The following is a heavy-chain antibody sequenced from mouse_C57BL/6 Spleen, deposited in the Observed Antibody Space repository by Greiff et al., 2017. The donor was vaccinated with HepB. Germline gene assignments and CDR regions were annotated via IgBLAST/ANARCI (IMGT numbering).Heavy chain of an antibody. V-gene: IGHV14-4*01. D-gene: IGHD2-5*01. J-gene: IGHJ3*01. CDR3: TPSYYSNSVAY. CDR1: GFNIKDDY. CDR2: IDPENGDT. Sequence: EVQLQQSGAELVRPGASVKLSCTASGFNIKDDYMHWVKQRPEQGLEWIGWIDPENGDTEYASKFQGKATITADTSSNTAYLQLSSLTSEDTAVYYCTPSYYSNSVAYWGQGTLVTVSA.